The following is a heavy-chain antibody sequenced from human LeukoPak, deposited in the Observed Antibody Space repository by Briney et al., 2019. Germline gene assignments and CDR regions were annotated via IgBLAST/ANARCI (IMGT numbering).Heavy chain of an antibody. CDR1: GYSFTSYW. D-gene: IGHD3-3*01. J-gene: IGHJ4*02. CDR2: IYPGDSDT. Sequence: GESLKISCKGSGYSFTSYWIGWVRQMPGKGLEGMAIIYPGDSDTRYSPSLQGQVTISADKYMSNAYLQWSSLKASDTAMYYCARQLEAGGDYWGQGTLVTVSS. CDR3: ARQLEAGGDY. V-gene: IGHV5-51*01.